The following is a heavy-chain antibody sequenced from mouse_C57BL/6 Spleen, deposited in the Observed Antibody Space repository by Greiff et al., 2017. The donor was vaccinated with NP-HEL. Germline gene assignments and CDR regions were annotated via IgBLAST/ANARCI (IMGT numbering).Heavy chain of an antibody. V-gene: IGHV1-64*01. CDR2: IHPNSGST. D-gene: IGHD2-12*01. CDR3: ARDGSYWYAMDY. J-gene: IGHJ4*01. CDR1: GYTFTSYW. Sequence: QVQLQQPGAELVKPGASVKLSCKASGYTFTSYWMHWVKQRPGQGLEWIGMIHPNSGSTNYNEKFKSKATLTVDKSSSTAYMQLSSLTSEDSAVYYCARDGSYWYAMDYWGQGTSVTVSS.